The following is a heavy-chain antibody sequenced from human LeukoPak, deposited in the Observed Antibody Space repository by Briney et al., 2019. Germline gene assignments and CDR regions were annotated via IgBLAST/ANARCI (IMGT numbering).Heavy chain of an antibody. Sequence: GAAVTVSCKASGGTFSSYAISWVRQAPGEGLEWMGGIIPILGIANYAQKFQGRVTITADKSTSTAYMELSSLRSEDTAVYYCARGTVAVAGPFDYWGQGTLVTVSS. D-gene: IGHD6-19*01. CDR2: IIPILGIA. V-gene: IGHV1-69*10. CDR1: GGTFSSYA. J-gene: IGHJ4*02. CDR3: ARGTVAVAGPFDY.